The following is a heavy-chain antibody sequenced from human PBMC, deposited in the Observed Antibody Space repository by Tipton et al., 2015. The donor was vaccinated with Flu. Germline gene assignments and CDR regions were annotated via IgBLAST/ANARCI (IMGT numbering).Heavy chain of an antibody. CDR2: VGTLSHSGRT. CDR3: ARERRGGWPFYDAFDF. Sequence: TLSLTCAVSGYSISSGYYWGWIRQPAGKGLEWIGTVGTLSHSGRTYYNPSLKSRVTISVDTSNNQFSLRLNSVTAADTAVYYCARERRGGWPFYDAFDFWGQGTTVTVSS. V-gene: IGHV4-38-2*02. CDR1: GYSISSGYY. D-gene: IGHD6-19*01. J-gene: IGHJ3*01.